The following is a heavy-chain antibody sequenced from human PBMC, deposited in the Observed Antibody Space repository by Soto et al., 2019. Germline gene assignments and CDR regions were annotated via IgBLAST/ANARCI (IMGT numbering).Heavy chain of an antibody. V-gene: IGHV4-59*01. Sequence: QVQLQESGPGLVKPSETLSLTCTVSGGSISSYYWGWIRQPPGKGLEWIGYIYYSGSTNYNPSLKSRVTISVDTSKNQFSLKLSSVTAADTAVYYCARGLRGDEYYYYYGMDVWGQGTTVTVSS. CDR1: GGSISSYY. CDR3: ARGLRGDEYYYYYGMDV. D-gene: IGHD2-21*02. CDR2: IYYSGST. J-gene: IGHJ6*02.